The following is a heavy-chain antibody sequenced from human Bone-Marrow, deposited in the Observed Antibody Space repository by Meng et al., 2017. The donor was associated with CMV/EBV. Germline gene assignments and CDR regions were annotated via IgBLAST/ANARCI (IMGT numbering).Heavy chain of an antibody. CDR2: ISTYSGNT. CDR1: GYTFTNYG. D-gene: IGHD4-17*01. J-gene: IGHJ5*02. V-gene: IGHV1-18*01. Sequence: ASVKVSCKASGYTFTNYGITWVRQAPGQGLEWMGWISTYSGNTNYAQRLQGRVTMTTDTSTSTAYMSLRRLRSDDTAVYYCARDSTVTEFDPWGQGTLVTVSS. CDR3: ARDSTVTEFDP.